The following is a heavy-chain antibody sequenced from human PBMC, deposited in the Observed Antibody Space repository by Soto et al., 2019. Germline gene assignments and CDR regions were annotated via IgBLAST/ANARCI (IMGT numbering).Heavy chain of an antibody. CDR2: VYYSGST. CDR1: GGSISSYD. Sequence: SETVSLTSTVSGGSISSYDWSWIRQPPGKGLEWIGYVYYSGSTNYNPALKSRVTISVDTSKNQFSLKLSSVTAADTAVYYCASDSCGGDCSSNYSGPAPLATVSS. CDR3: ASDSCGGDCSSNY. V-gene: IGHV4-59*01. J-gene: IGHJ4*02. D-gene: IGHD2-21*02.